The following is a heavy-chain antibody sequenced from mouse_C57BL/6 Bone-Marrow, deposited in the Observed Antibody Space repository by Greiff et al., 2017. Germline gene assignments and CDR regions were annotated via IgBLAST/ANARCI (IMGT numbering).Heavy chain of an antibody. CDR2: IYPGDGDT. V-gene: IGHV1-82*01. D-gene: IGHD3-3*01. CDR3: ARGGRGFAY. Sequence: VQLQQSGPELVKPGALVKISCKASGYAFGSSWMNWVKQRPGKGLEWIGRIYPGDGDTNYNGKFKGKATLTADKSSSTAYMQLSSLTSDDSAVYFCARGGRGFAYWGQGTLVTVSA. CDR1: GYAFGSSW. J-gene: IGHJ3*01.